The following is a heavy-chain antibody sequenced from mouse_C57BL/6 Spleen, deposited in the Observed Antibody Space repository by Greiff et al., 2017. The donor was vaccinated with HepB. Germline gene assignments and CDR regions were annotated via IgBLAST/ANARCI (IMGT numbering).Heavy chain of an antibody. CDR3: TRKSNYDYAMDY. V-gene: IGHV1-5*01. Sequence: EVQLQQSGTVLARPGASVKMSCKTSGYTFTSYWMHWVKQRPGQGLEWIGAIYPGNSDTSYNQKFKGKAKLTAVTSASTAYMELSSLTNEDSAVYYCTRKSNYDYAMDYWGQGTSVTVSS. CDR2: IYPGNSDT. CDR1: GYTFTSYW. J-gene: IGHJ4*01. D-gene: IGHD2-5*01.